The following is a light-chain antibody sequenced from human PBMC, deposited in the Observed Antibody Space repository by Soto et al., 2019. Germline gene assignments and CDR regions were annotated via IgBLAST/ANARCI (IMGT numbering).Light chain of an antibody. J-gene: IGLJ2*01. CDR3: SSYAGSNNVL. V-gene: IGLV2-8*01. CDR2: EVS. CDR1: SSVVGGYNY. Sequence: QSVMTQPPSASGSPGLSVTFSCTGTSSVVGGYNYVSWYQQHPGKAPKLMIYEVSKRPSGVPDRFSGSKSGNTASLTVSGLQTEDEADYYCSSYAGSNNVLFGGGTKVTVL.